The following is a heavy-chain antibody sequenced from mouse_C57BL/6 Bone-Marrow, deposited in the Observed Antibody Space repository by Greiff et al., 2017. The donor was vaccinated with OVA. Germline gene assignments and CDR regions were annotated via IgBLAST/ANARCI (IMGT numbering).Heavy chain of an antibody. J-gene: IGHJ4*01. Sequence: VQLQQSGPELVKPGASVKISCKASGYSFTDYNMNWVKQSTGKSLEWIGVINPNYGTTSYNQKFKGKATLTVDQSSRTAYLQLNSLTSEDAAVYYCARFYGSSYDAMDDWGQGTSVTVSS. CDR3: ARFYGSSYDAMDD. CDR1: GYSFTDYN. CDR2: INPNYGTT. D-gene: IGHD1-1*01. V-gene: IGHV1-39*01.